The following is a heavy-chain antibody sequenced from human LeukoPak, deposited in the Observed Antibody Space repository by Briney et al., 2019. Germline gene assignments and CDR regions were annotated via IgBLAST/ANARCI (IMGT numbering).Heavy chain of an antibody. D-gene: IGHD1-26*01. CDR1: GGSISSSNW. J-gene: IGHJ4*02. CDR2: IHHSGST. CDR3: ARDGSVEATIFY. Sequence: SETLSLTCAVSGGSISSSNWWSWVRQPPGKGLEWIGEIHHSGSTNYNPSLKSRVTISVDKSKNQFSLKLGSVTAADTAVYYCARDGSVEATIFYWGQGTLVTVSS. V-gene: IGHV4-4*02.